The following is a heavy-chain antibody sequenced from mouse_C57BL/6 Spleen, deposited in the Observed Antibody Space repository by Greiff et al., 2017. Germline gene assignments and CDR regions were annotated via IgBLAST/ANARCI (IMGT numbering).Heavy chain of an antibody. D-gene: IGHD1-1*01. Sequence: QVQLQQPGAELVKPGASVKMSCKASGYTFTSYWITWVKQRPGQGLEWIGDIYPGSGSTNYNEKFKSKATLTVDPSSSTAYMQLSSLTSEDSAVDYCARSDYCSSYRGYWGQGTPLTVSS. CDR2: IYPGSGST. CDR1: GYTFTSYW. J-gene: IGHJ2*01. CDR3: ARSDYCSSYRGY. V-gene: IGHV1-55*01.